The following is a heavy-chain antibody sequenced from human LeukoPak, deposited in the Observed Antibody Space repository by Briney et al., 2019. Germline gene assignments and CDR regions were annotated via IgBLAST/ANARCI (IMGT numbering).Heavy chain of an antibody. CDR1: GGSISSGGYF. V-gene: IGHV4-31*01. J-gene: IGHJ5*02. CDR3: AREIIAATGGVFDP. CDR2: IYYSGST. Sequence: PSETLSLTCTVSGGSISSGGYFWRWIRQHPGKGLEWIGYIYYSGSTYYNPSLKSQVTISVDTSKNQFSLKLSSVTAADTAVYYRAREIIAATGGVFDPWGQGTLVTVSS. D-gene: IGHD6-6*01.